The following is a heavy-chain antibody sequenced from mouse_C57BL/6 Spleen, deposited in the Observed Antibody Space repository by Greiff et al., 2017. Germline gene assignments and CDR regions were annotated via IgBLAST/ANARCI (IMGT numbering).Heavy chain of an antibody. CDR2: ISNSANGYTT. J-gene: IGHJ4*01. CDR3: VKSVGSNYAMDY. D-gene: IGHD4-1*01. Sequence: EVQLVEPGGGLVQPGASLRLSCAASGYTFTDYYMSWVSQPPGQAPEWLALISNSANGYTTEYTASVKGRFTISRDNSQNFLYLKLITLRAEDSATYYCVKSVGSNYAMDYWGQGTSVTVSS. V-gene: IGHV7-4*01. CDR1: GYTFTDYY.